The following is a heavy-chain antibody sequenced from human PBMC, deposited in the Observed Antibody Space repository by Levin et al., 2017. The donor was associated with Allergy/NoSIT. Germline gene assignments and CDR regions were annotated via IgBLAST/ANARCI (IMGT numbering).Heavy chain of an antibody. CDR3: TRDSLAPLYYYDSSGYRFDY. D-gene: IGHD3-22*01. CDR2: IRSKAYGGTT. CDR1: GFTFGDYA. V-gene: IGHV3-49*03. Sequence: GESLKISCTASGFTFGDYAMSWFRQAPGKGLEWVGFIRSKAYGGTTEYAASVKGRFTISRDDSKSIAYLQMNSLKTEDTAVYYCTRDSLAPLYYYDSSGYRFDYWGQGTLVTVSS. J-gene: IGHJ4*02.